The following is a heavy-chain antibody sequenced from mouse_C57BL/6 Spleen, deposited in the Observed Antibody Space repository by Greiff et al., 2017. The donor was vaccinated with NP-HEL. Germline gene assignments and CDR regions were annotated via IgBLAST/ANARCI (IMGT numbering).Heavy chain of an antibody. Sequence: VQLQQPGAELVRPGSSVKLSCKASGYTFTSYWMHWVKQRPIQGLEWIGNINPSDSETHYNQKFKDKATLTVDKSSSTAYMQLSSLTSEDSAVYYCARWDGKDAYWGQGTLVTVSA. J-gene: IGHJ3*01. CDR1: GYTFTSYW. V-gene: IGHV1-52*01. D-gene: IGHD2-1*01. CDR2: INPSDSET. CDR3: ARWDGKDAY.